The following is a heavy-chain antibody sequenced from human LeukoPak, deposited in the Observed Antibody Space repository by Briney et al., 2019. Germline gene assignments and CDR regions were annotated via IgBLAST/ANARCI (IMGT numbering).Heavy chain of an antibody. CDR2: ISYNGST. Sequence: KPSETLSLTCTVSGASISSYYWSWVRQPPGKGLEWIGYISYNGSTNYNPSLKSRVTISLDTSKNQFSLRLSSVTAADTAVYYCARVVVPTNFDYWGQGTLVSVSS. CDR1: GASISSYY. J-gene: IGHJ4*02. V-gene: IGHV4-59*01. D-gene: IGHD2-2*01. CDR3: ARVVVPTNFDY.